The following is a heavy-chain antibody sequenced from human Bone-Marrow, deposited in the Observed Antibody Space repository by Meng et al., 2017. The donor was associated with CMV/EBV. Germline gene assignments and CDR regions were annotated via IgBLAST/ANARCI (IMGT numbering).Heavy chain of an antibody. CDR2: IYQTGRA. CDR3: ARDHDWNYFYP. Sequence: SETLSLTCTLSGDSISSGRYYWGWIRQPPGKGLEWIGSIYQTGRAHYNPSLKTRVTISLDTSRNIFSLNLSSVIAADTAVYYCARDHDWNYFYPWGQGTLVTVSS. J-gene: IGHJ5*02. V-gene: IGHV4-39*07. D-gene: IGHD1-7*01. CDR1: GDSISSGRYY.